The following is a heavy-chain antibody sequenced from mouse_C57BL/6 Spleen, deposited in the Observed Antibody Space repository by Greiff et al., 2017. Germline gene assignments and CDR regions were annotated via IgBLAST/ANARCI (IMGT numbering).Heavy chain of an antibody. Sequence: QVQLQQPGAELLKPGASVKMSCKASGYTFPSSWITWVKQRPGQGLEWIGDIYPGSGSTNYNEKFKSKATLTVDTSSNTAYMKLSSLTTEDSAIYYCARRDYYGSSYWFAYWGQGTLVTVSA. J-gene: IGHJ3*01. CDR3: ARRDYYGSSYWFAY. CDR1: GYTFPSSW. D-gene: IGHD1-1*01. CDR2: IYPGSGST. V-gene: IGHV1-55*01.